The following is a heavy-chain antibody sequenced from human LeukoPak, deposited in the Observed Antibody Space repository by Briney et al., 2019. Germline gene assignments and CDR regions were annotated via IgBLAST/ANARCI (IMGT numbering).Heavy chain of an antibody. CDR3: ARGGSRVPTTLLWFGELLLFDY. J-gene: IGHJ4*02. V-gene: IGHV1-69*13. D-gene: IGHD3-10*01. CDR1: GGTFSSYA. CDR2: IIPIFGTA. Sequence: GASVKASCKASGGTFSSYAISWVRQAPGQGLEWMGGIIPIFGTANYAQKFQGRVTITADESTSTAYMELSSLRSEDTAVYYCARGGSRVPTTLLWFGELLLFDYWGQGTLVTVSS.